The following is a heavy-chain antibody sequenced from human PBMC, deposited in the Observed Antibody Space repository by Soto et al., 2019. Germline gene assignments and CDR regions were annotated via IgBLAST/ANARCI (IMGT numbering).Heavy chain of an antibody. CDR3: ARQGGYYGSGSYYSWAYYYYGMDV. CDR2: IYPGDSDT. Sequence: PGESLKISCQGSGYIFTNYWIGWVRQMPGKGLEWMGIIYPGDSDTRYSPSFQGQVTISADKSISTAYLQWSSLKASDTAMYYCARQGGYYGSGSYYSWAYYYYGMDVWGQGTTVTVSS. CDR1: GYIFTNYW. D-gene: IGHD3-10*01. V-gene: IGHV5-51*01. J-gene: IGHJ6*02.